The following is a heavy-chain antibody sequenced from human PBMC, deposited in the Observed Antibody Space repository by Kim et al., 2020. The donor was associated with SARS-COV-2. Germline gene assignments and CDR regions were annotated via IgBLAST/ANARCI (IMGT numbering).Heavy chain of an antibody. CDR3: ARWYSSGWSRVEWFDP. CDR1: GYSFTSYW. Sequence: GESLKISCKGSGYSFTSYWISWVRQMPGKGLEWMGRIDPSDSYTNYSPSFQGHVTISADKSISTAYLQWSSLKASDTAMYYCARWYSSGWSRVEWFDPWGQGTLVTVSS. D-gene: IGHD6-19*01. CDR2: IDPSDSYT. V-gene: IGHV5-10-1*01. J-gene: IGHJ5*02.